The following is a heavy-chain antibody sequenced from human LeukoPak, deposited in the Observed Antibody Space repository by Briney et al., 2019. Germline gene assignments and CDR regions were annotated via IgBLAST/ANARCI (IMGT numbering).Heavy chain of an antibody. CDR2: ISSSSSYI. V-gene: IGHV3-21*01. CDR1: GFTFSSYS. J-gene: IGHJ4*02. D-gene: IGHD4-23*01. CDR3: ARDDGYGGAFDY. Sequence: KSGGSLRLSCAASGFTFSSYSMNWVRQAPGKGLEWVSSISSSSSYIYYADSVKGRFTISRDNAKNSLYLQMNSLRAEDTAVYYCARDDGYGGAFDYWGQGTLVTVSS.